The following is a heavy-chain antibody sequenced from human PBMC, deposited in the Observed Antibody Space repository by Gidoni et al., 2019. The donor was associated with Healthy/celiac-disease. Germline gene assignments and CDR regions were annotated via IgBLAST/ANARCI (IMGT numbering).Heavy chain of an antibody. J-gene: IGHJ4*02. V-gene: IGHV1-46*01. D-gene: IGHD4-17*01. Sequence: QVQLVQSGAEVKKPGASVKVSCKASGYTLTSYYMHWVRQAPGQGLEWMGIINPSGGSTSYAQKFQGRVTMTRDTSTSTVYMELSSLRSEDTAVYYCARARSLRPYGDYDGPNDYWGQGTLVTVSS. CDR1: GYTLTSYY. CDR3: ARARSLRPYGDYDGPNDY. CDR2: INPSGGST.